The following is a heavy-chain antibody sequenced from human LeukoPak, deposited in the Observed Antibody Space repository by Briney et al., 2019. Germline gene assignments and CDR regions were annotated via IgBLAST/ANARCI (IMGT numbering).Heavy chain of an antibody. Sequence: APVTVSCKASGYTFTGYYMHWVRQAPGQGLEWMGWINPNSGGTNYAQKFQGRVTMTRDTSISTAYMELSRLRSDDTAVYYCAALYSGSPDHDYWGQGTLVTVSS. CDR1: GYTFTGYY. V-gene: IGHV1-2*02. CDR3: AALYSGSPDHDY. J-gene: IGHJ4*02. CDR2: INPNSGGT. D-gene: IGHD1-26*01.